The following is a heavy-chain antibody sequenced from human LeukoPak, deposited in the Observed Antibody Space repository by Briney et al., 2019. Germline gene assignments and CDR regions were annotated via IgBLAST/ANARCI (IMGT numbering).Heavy chain of an antibody. D-gene: IGHD1-7*01. CDR3: ARDYGYNWNYGGGGWFDP. CDR1: GYTFTGYY. J-gene: IGHJ5*02. V-gene: IGHV1-2*06. CDR2: INPNSGGT. Sequence: ASVKVSCKASGYTFTGYYLHWVRQAPGQGLEWMGRINPNSGGTNYAQKFQGRVTMTRDTSISTAYMELGRLTSDDTAVYYCARDYGYNWNYGGGGWFDPWGQGTLVTVSS.